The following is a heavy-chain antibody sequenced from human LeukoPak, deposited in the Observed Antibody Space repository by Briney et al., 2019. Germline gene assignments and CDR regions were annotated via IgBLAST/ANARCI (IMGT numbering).Heavy chain of an antibody. Sequence: ASVKVSCKASGYTFSNYGISWVRQAPGQGLEWVGWMNPSSGNTGYAQKFQGRVTITADESTSTAYMELSSLRSEDTAVYYCASRTTGTTRVGFGDGYYYYYYMDVWGKGTTVTISS. V-gene: IGHV1-8*03. CDR1: GYTFSNYG. CDR2: MNPSSGNT. D-gene: IGHD1-1*01. CDR3: ASRTTGTTRVGFGDGYYYYYYMDV. J-gene: IGHJ6*03.